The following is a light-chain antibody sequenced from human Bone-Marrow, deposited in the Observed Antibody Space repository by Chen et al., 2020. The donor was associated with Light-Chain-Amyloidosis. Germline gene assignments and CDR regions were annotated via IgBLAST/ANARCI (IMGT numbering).Light chain of an antibody. V-gene: IGLV3-25*03. CDR1: ALARQY. CDR2: QDT. Sequence: SYGLTPPPSVAVSPGQTARIPCSGDALARQYAYWYQQRPGQAPQVVIYQDTKRPSGIPERFSGSSAGTIVTLTISGVQAEDEADYHCQSANTTGAYGFVIFGGGTKLTVL. CDR3: QSANTTGAYGFVI. J-gene: IGLJ2*01.